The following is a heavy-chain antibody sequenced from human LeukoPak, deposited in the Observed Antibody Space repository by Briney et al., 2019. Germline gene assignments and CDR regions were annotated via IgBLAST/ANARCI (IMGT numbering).Heavy chain of an antibody. V-gene: IGHV3-15*01. CDR2: IKSKTDGGTT. J-gene: IGHJ4*02. Sequence: GGSLRLSCAASGFTFSSYGMHWVRQAPGKGLEWVGRIKSKTDGGTTDYAAPVKGRFTISRDDSKNTLYLQMNSLKTEDTAVYYCTTASYSSGWSYYFAYWGQGTLVTVSS. D-gene: IGHD6-19*01. CDR3: TTASYSSGWSYYFAY. CDR1: GFTFSSYG.